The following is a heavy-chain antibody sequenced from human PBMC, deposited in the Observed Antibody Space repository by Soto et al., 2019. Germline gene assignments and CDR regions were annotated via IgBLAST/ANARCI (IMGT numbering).Heavy chain of an antibody. CDR1: GFTFTSSA. CDR3: AALDYGDYSRRRRRSFDY. CDR2: IVVGSGNT. V-gene: IGHV1-58*01. Sequence: ASVKVSCKASGFTFTSSAVQWVRQARGQRLEWIGWIVVGSGNTNYAQKFQERVTITRDMSTSTAYMELSSLRSEDTAVYYCAALDYGDYSRRRRRSFDYWGQGTLVTVSS. D-gene: IGHD4-17*01. J-gene: IGHJ4*02.